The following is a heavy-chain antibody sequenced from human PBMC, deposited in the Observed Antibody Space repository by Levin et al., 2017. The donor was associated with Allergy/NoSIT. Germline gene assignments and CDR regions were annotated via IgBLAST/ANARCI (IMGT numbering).Heavy chain of an antibody. D-gene: IGHD2-2*01. V-gene: IGHV3-23*01. CDR2: ISGTGDNT. CDR1: GFTFISYG. Sequence: PGGSLRLSCVASGFTFISYGMSWVRQAPGKGLEWVSGISGTGDNTYYADSVKGRFTISRDKSKNTMYLQMDSLRAEDTAVYYCARCPVGADDPLLDNWGQGTLVIVSS. J-gene: IGHJ4*02. CDR3: ARCPVGADDPLLDN.